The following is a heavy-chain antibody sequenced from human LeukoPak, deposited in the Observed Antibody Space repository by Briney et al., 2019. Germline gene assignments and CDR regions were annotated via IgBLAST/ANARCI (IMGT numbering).Heavy chain of an antibody. Sequence: PGGSLRLSCAASGFTFSSYAMSWVRQAPGKGLAWVSAISGSGGSTYYADSVKGRCTISRDNSKNTLYLQMNSLRAEDTAVYYCAAMVPYYYYGMDVWGQGTTVTVSS. V-gene: IGHV3-23*01. CDR3: AAMVPYYYYGMDV. CDR2: ISGSGGST. CDR1: GFTFSSYA. D-gene: IGHD3-10*01. J-gene: IGHJ6*02.